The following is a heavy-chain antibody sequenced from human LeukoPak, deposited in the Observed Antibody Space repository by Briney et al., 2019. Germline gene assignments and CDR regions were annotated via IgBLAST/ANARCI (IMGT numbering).Heavy chain of an antibody. Sequence: PGGSLRLSCAASGFTFSSYAMSWVRQAPGKGLEWVSVIYSGGSTYYADSVKGRFTISRDNSKNTLYLQMNSLRAEDTAVYYCARVLNGDYDNFWDYWGQGTLVTVSS. CDR3: ARVLNGDYDNFWDY. V-gene: IGHV3-53*01. J-gene: IGHJ4*02. D-gene: IGHD4-17*01. CDR2: IYSGGST. CDR1: GFTFSSYA.